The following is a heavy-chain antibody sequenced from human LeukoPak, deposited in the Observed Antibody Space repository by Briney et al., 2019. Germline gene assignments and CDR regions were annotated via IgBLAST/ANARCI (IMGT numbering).Heavy chain of an antibody. CDR1: GFTFNTYG. V-gene: IGHV3-30*18. Sequence: GRSLRLSCAASGFTFNTYGMHWVRQAPGKGLEWVAPISSDGSKKYYADSVRGRFTISRDNSKNTLYLQMNSLTAEDTAVFYCAKDPYGGNSPLYFDYWGQGTLLTVSS. J-gene: IGHJ4*02. CDR3: AKDPYGGNSPLYFDY. CDR2: ISSDGSKK. D-gene: IGHD4-23*01.